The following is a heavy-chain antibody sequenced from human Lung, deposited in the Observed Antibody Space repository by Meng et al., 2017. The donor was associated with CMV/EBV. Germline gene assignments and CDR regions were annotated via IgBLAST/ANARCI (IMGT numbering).Heavy chain of an antibody. V-gene: IGHV3-30*04. CDR1: GFTFSSYA. CDR3: ARDVIVGALSGGDAFDI. J-gene: IGHJ3*02. Sequence: SXAASGFTFSSYAMHWVRQAPGKGLEWVAVISYDGSNKYYADSVKGRFTISRDNSKNTLYLQMNSLRAEDTAVYYCARDVIVGALSGGDAFDIWGQGTXVTVSS. D-gene: IGHD1-26*01. CDR2: ISYDGSNK.